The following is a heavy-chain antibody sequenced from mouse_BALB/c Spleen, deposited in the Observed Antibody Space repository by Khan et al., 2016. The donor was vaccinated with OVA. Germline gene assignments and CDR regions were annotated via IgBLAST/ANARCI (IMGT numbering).Heavy chain of an antibody. Sequence: EVQLQESGPGLVKPSQSLSLTCTVTGYSITSDYAWNWIRQFPGNELEWMGFISYSGNTNYNPSLKSRISITRDTSENQFFLQLNSWTHEDTATYDCARSSGGDFDYWGQGTTLTVSS. CDR2: ISYSGNT. J-gene: IGHJ2*01. D-gene: IGHD4-1*01. CDR1: GYSITSDYA. CDR3: ARSSGGDFDY. V-gene: IGHV3-2*02.